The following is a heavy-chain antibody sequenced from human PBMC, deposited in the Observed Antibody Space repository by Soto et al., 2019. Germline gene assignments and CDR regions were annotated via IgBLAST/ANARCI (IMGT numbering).Heavy chain of an antibody. V-gene: IGHV4-39*01. Sequence: QLQLQESGPGLVKPSKTLSLTCTVSGGSISSSSYYWGLMRQPPGKGLEWIGSIYYSGSTYYNPSRKSRVTISVDTSKNQFALTLSSVAAEDTAVYYCARQDFGSSYNYFDYWGQGTLVTVSS. CDR2: IYYSGST. CDR3: ARQDFGSSYNYFDY. J-gene: IGHJ4*02. CDR1: GGSISSSSYY. D-gene: IGHD6-13*01.